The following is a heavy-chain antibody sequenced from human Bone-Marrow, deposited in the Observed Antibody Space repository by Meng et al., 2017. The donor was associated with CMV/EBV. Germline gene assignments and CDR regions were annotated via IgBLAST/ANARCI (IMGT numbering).Heavy chain of an antibody. J-gene: IGHJ4*02. V-gene: IGHV3-74*01. D-gene: IGHD3-3*01. Sequence: GESLKISCVASGFTFTSRWMHWVRQGPGKGLMWVSRTNIDGTITDYAASVKGRFTVSRDNSKNTLYLQMNSLRAEDTAVYYCARLKVLRFLEWLMYDYWGQGTLVTVSS. CDR3: ARLKVLRFLEWLMYDY. CDR2: TNIDGTIT. CDR1: GFTFTSRW.